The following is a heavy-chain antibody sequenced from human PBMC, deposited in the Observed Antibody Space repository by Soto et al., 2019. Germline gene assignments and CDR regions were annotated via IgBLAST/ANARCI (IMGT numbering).Heavy chain of an antibody. CDR3: ARAYANSYYFDY. CDR1: GFTVSSNY. V-gene: IGHV3-53*01. Sequence: LRLSCAASGFTVSSNYMSWVRQAPGKGLEWVSVIYSGGSTYYADSVKGRFTISRDNSKNTLYLQMNSLRAEDTAVYYCARAYANSYYFDYWGQGTLVTVSS. J-gene: IGHJ4*02. D-gene: IGHD2-2*01. CDR2: IYSGGST.